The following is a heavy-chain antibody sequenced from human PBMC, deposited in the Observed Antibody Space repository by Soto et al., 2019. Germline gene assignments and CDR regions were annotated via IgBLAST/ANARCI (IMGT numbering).Heavy chain of an antibody. D-gene: IGHD3-3*01. Sequence: QVQLQESGPGLVKPSETLSLTCTVSGGSISSYYWSWIRQPAGKGLEWIGRIYTSGSTNYNPSLKRRVTMSVETSKNQFSLKLSSVTAADTAVYYCARSLGSYYDFWSGYFVTNWFDPWGQGTLVTVSS. CDR1: GGSISSYY. CDR3: ARSLGSYYDFWSGYFVTNWFDP. J-gene: IGHJ5*02. V-gene: IGHV4-4*07. CDR2: IYTSGST.